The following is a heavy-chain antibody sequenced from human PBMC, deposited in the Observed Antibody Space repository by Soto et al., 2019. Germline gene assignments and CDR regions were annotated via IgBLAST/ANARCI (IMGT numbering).Heavy chain of an antibody. CDR2: IYYIGST. CDR3: AREDGTWFDP. Sequence: QVQLQESGPGLVKPSETLSLTCTVSGGSISSYYWSWIRQPPGKGLEWLGYIYYIGSTNYNPSLMXXVXIXADTSKNQFSLKLSSVTAADTAVYYCAREDGTWFDPWGQGTLVTVSS. CDR1: GGSISSYY. J-gene: IGHJ5*02. D-gene: IGHD1-1*01. V-gene: IGHV4-59*01.